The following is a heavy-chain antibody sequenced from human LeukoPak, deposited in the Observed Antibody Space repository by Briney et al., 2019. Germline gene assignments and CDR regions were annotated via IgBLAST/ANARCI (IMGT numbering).Heavy chain of an antibody. Sequence: PGRSLRLSCAASGFTFDDYAMHWVRQAPGKGLEWVSGISWNSGSIGYADSVKGRFTISRDNAKNSLYLQMNSLRAEYMALYYCAKGAHSSSGYYFDYWGQGTLVTVSS. CDR2: ISWNSGSI. J-gene: IGHJ4*02. D-gene: IGHD6-6*01. CDR3: AKGAHSSSGYYFDY. V-gene: IGHV3-9*03. CDR1: GFTFDDYA.